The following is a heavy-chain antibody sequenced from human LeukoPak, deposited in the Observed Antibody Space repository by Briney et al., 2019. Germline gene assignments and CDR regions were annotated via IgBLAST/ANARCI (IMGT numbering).Heavy chain of an antibody. J-gene: IGHJ3*02. CDR1: GFAFADYA. CDR2: ISYDGSNK. Sequence: GGSLRLSCAASGFAFADYAMHWVRQAPGKGLEWVAVISYDGSNKYYADSVKGRFTISRDNSKNTLYLQMNSLRAEDTAVYYCARDSEGAAAATGAFDIWGQGTMVTVSS. V-gene: IGHV3-30*04. CDR3: ARDSEGAAAATGAFDI. D-gene: IGHD6-13*01.